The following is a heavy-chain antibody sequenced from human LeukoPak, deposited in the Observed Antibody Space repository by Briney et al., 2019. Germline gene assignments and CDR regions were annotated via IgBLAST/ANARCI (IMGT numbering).Heavy chain of an antibody. V-gene: IGHV3-66*01. D-gene: IGHD6-19*01. CDR1: GFTVSSNY. CDR3: ARVEGIAVAAPFDY. Sequence: PGGSLRLSCAASGFTVSSNYMSWVRQAPGKGLEWVSIIYAGGSTYYADSVKGRFIISRDNSKDTLYLQMNSLRAEDTAVYYCARVEGIAVAAPFDYWGQGTLVTVSS. J-gene: IGHJ4*02. CDR2: IYAGGST.